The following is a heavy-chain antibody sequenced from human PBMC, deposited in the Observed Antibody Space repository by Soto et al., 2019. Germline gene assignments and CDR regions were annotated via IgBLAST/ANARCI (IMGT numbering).Heavy chain of an antibody. CDR3: AKYQPMTQPRPYFDY. CDR1: GFTFSSYA. Sequence: EVQLLESGGDLIQPGGSLRLSCAASGFTFSSYAMSWVRQAPGKGLGWVSAISSSGGSTFYADSVKGRFTISRDNSRNTLYLQMNSLRAEDTAIYCCAKYQPMTQPRPYFDYWGQGTLVTVSS. D-gene: IGHD3-22*01. V-gene: IGHV3-23*01. CDR2: ISSSGGST. J-gene: IGHJ4*02.